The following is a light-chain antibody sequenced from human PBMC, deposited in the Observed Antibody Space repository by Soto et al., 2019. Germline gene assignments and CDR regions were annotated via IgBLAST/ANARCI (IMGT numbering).Light chain of an antibody. CDR2: GAS. CDR1: QSVSSN. J-gene: IGKJ4*01. V-gene: IGKV3-15*01. CDR3: QQYNTWPPLT. Sequence: EIVMTQSPATLSVSPGERATLSCRARQSVSSNLAWYQQKPGQAPRLLIFGASNRATAIPARFTGSGSGTEFTLTISRLQSEDFAFYYCQQYNTWPPLTCGGGTKVEIK.